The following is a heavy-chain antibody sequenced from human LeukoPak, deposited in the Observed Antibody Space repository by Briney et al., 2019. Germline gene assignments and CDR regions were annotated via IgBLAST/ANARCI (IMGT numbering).Heavy chain of an antibody. Sequence: PGRSLRLSCAASGFTFSSYGMHWVRQAPGKGLERVAVISYDGSNKYYADSVKGRFTISRDNSKNTLYLQMNSLRAEDTAVYYCANGGRAHYYYYGMDVWGQGTMVTVSS. D-gene: IGHD1-26*01. V-gene: IGHV3-30*18. CDR2: ISYDGSNK. J-gene: IGHJ6*02. CDR3: ANGGRAHYYYYGMDV. CDR1: GFTFSSYG.